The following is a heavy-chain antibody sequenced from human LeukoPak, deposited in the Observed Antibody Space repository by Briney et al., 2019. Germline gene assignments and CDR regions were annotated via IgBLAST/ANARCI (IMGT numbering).Heavy chain of an antibody. CDR2: IPYDGSNK. Sequence: GGSLRLSCSASGFTFSAYAMHWVRQAPGKGLEWVAVIPYDGSNKYFGDSVKGRFTISRDNSKNTLYLQMNSLRAEDTAVYYCAKARPAIAARVGYYYYGMDVWGQGTTVTVSS. D-gene: IGHD6-6*01. CDR1: GFTFSAYA. CDR3: AKARPAIAARVGYYYYGMDV. V-gene: IGHV3-30*04. J-gene: IGHJ6*02.